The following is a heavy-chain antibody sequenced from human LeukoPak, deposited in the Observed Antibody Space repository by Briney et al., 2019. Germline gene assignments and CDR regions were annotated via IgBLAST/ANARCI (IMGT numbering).Heavy chain of an antibody. Sequence: PGGSLRLSCAASGFTFSSYSMNWVRQAPGKGLEWVSSISSSSSYIYYADSVKGRFTISRDNAKNSLYLQMNSLRAEDTAVYYCARRRYCSSTSCYTSVQSYYYYGMDVWGQGTTVTVSS. D-gene: IGHD2-2*02. CDR1: GFTFSSYS. CDR3: ARRRYCSSTSCYTSVQSYYYYGMDV. CDR2: ISSSSSYI. J-gene: IGHJ6*02. V-gene: IGHV3-21*04.